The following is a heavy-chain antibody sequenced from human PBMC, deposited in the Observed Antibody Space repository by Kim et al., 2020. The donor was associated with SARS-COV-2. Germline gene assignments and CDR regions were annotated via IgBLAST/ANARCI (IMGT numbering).Heavy chain of an antibody. CDR1: GFTFSGSA. Sequence: GGSLRLSCAASGFTFSGSAMHWVRQASGKGLEWVGRIRSKANSYATAYAASVKGRFTISRDDSKNTAYLQMNSLKTEDTAVYYCTRTGWLLGAFDIWGQGTMVTVSS. V-gene: IGHV3-73*01. J-gene: IGHJ3*02. CDR3: TRTGWLLGAFDI. D-gene: IGHD2-21*02. CDR2: IRSKANSYAT.